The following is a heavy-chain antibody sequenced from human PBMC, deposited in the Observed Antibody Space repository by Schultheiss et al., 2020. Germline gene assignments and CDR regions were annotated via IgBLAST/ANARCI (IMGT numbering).Heavy chain of an antibody. V-gene: IGHV3-48*01. CDR1: GFTFSSYS. D-gene: IGHD3-3*01. J-gene: IGHJ4*02. Sequence: GESLKISCAASGFTFSSYSMNWVRQAPGKGLEWVSYITTSSTAIYYADSVKGRFTISRDDAINSLYLQMNSLRAEDTALYYCARAGGFLEWLPADYWGQGTLVTVSS. CDR2: ITTSSTAI. CDR3: ARAGGFLEWLPADY.